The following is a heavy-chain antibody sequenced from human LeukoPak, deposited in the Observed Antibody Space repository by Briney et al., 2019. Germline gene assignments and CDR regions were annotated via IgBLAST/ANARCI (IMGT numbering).Heavy chain of an antibody. V-gene: IGHV4-34*01. CDR2: INLSGST. D-gene: IGHD2-2*01. CDR1: GGSFSGYY. CDR3: ARGDIVVVPAANGIYYYMDV. Sequence: SSETLSLTCAVYGGSFSGYYWSWIRQSPGKGLEWIGEINLSGSTNYNPSLKSRVTISVDTSKNQFSLKLSSVTAADTALYYCARGDIVVVPAANGIYYYMDVWGKGTTVTVSS. J-gene: IGHJ6*03.